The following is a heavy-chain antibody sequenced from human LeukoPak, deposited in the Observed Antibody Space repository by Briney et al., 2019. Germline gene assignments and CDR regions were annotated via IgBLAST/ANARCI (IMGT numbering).Heavy chain of an antibody. J-gene: IGHJ4*02. CDR1: GFTFGSHA. CDR2: IFGSGGSP. V-gene: IGHV3-23*01. D-gene: IGHD5-18*01. Sequence: GGSLRLSCEASGFTFGSHAMYWVRQAPGKGLEWVAGIFGSGGSPHYADPVKGRFTISRDNSRNTVHLQINSLRAEDTAVYYCGKTTVGYSSGQKPAWPVDYWGQGTPVTVSS. CDR3: GKTTVGYSSGQKPAWPVDY.